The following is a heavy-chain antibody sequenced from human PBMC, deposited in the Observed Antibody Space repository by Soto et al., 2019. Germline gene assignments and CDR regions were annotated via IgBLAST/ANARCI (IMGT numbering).Heavy chain of an antibody. CDR2: IYYSGST. V-gene: IGHV4-31*03. CDR1: GGSISSGGYY. CDR3: ARVSSIAARTFDY. Sequence: SETLSLTCTVSGGSISSGGYYWSWFRQHPGKGLEWIGYIYYSGSTYYNPSLKSRVTISVDTSKNQFSLKLSSATAADTAVYYRARVSSIAARTFDYWGQGTLVTVSS. D-gene: IGHD6-6*01. J-gene: IGHJ4*02.